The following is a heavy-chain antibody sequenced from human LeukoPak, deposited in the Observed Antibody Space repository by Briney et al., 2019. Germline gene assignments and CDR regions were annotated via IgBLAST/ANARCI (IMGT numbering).Heavy chain of an antibody. J-gene: IGHJ4*02. CDR1: GGSISSYY. D-gene: IGHD3-16*02. Sequence: SETLSLTCTVSGGSISSYYWSWIRQPAGKGLEWIGRIYTSGSTDYNPSLKSRVTISVDTSKNQFSLKLSSVTAADTAVYYCARQSGFDYVWGSYHSHFDYWGQGTLVTVSS. CDR3: ARQSGFDYVWGSYHSHFDY. V-gene: IGHV4-4*07. CDR2: IYTSGST.